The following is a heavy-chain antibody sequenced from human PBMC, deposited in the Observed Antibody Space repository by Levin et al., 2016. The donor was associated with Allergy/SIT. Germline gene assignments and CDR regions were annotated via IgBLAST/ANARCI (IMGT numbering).Heavy chain of an antibody. Sequence: WIRQPPGKGLEWIGEINHSGSTNYNPSLKSRVTISVDTSKNQFSLKLSSVTAADTAVYYCARVVVRAYDYWGQGTLVTVSS. CDR3: ARVVVRAYDY. V-gene: IGHV4-34*01. J-gene: IGHJ4*02. D-gene: IGHD2-15*01. CDR2: INHSGST.